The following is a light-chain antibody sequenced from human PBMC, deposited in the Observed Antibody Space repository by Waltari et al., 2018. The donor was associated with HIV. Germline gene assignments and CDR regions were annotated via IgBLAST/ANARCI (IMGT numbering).Light chain of an antibody. J-gene: IGLJ2*01. Sequence: QSVLTQPPSVSAAPGQTVTLPCSGTSSNIGNNYVSWYHQVPGTTPKLLIYETSKRPSGIPYRFSGSKSGTSATLGITGVQTADEADYYCGTWDDSLGAVVFGGGTRVTV. CDR1: SSNIGNNY. V-gene: IGLV1-51*02. CDR2: ETS. CDR3: GTWDDSLGAVV.